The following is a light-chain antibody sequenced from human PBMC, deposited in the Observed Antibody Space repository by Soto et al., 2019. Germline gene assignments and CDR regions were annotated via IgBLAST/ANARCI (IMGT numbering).Light chain of an antibody. CDR3: QQYNNRPPWT. J-gene: IGKJ1*01. CDR1: QRVSSN. V-gene: IGKV3-15*01. Sequence: EIVMTQSPATLSVSPGERATLSCRASQRVSSNLAWYQQKPGQAPRLLIYGASTRATGIPARFSGSGSGTEFTLPIGRLKSEDFAVYYCQQYNNRPPWTFGQGTKVEIK. CDR2: GAS.